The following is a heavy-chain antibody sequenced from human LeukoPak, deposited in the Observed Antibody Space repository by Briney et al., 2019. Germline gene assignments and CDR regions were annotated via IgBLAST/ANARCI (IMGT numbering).Heavy chain of an antibody. CDR3: ARLTDLYGMDV. Sequence: GGSLRLSCAASGFTFSDYYMSWIRQAPGKGLEWVSYISGSGSTIYYADSVKGRFTTSRDNAKNSLYLQMNSLRAEDTAVYYCARLTDLYGMDVWGQGTTVTVSS. CDR1: GFTFSDYY. V-gene: IGHV3-11*01. J-gene: IGHJ6*02. CDR2: ISGSGSTI. D-gene: IGHD2-8*02.